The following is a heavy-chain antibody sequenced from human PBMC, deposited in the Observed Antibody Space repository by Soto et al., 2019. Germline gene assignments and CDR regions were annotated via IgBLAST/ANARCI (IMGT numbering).Heavy chain of an antibody. CDR2: IKQDGSER. Sequence: GGSLRLSCAASGFTFSSYWMSWVRQAPGKWLEWVANIKQDGSERYYVDSVKGRFTISRDNAKNSLYLQMNSLRAEDTAVYYCAREEGSGLPYYFDYWGQGXLVTV. D-gene: IGHD6-19*01. CDR1: GFTFSSYW. CDR3: AREEGSGLPYYFDY. J-gene: IGHJ4*02. V-gene: IGHV3-7*03.